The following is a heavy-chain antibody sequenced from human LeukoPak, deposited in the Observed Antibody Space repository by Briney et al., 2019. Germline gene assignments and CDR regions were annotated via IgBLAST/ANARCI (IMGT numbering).Heavy chain of an antibody. J-gene: IGHJ4*02. CDR2: INHSGST. CDR3: ARGGFGCSSTSCYRGYFDY. CDR1: GGSISSDY. Sequence: SETLSLTCTVSGGSISSDYWSWIRQPPGKGLEWIGEINHSGSTNYNPSLKSRVTISVDTSKNRFSLKLSSVTAADTAVYYCARGGFGCSSTSCYRGYFDYWGQGTLVTVSS. V-gene: IGHV4-34*01. D-gene: IGHD2-2*02.